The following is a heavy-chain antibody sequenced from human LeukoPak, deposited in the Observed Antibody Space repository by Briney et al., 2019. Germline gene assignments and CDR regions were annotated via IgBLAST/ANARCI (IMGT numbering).Heavy chain of an antibody. V-gene: IGHV3-48*02. D-gene: IGHD5-18*01. CDR3: ARVEGEYSYGSVDY. CDR2: ISSSSSTI. J-gene: IGHJ4*02. Sequence: PGGSLRLSCAASGFTFSSYSMNWVRQAPGKGLEWVSYISSSSSTIYYADSVKGRFTISRDNAKNSLYLQMNSLRDEDTAVYYCARVEGEYSYGSVDYWGQGTLVTVSS. CDR1: GFTFSSYS.